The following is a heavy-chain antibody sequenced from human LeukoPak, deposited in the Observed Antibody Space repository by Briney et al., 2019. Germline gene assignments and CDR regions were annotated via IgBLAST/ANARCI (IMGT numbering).Heavy chain of an antibody. CDR2: MSWNSGGR. J-gene: IGHJ2*01. V-gene: IGHV3-9*01. CDR1: GVAFDDDA. D-gene: IGHD3-10*01. CDR3: AKDLPPRYGSGSYPRWYFDL. Sequence: GGSLRLSCAASGVAFDDDAMHWGAQAPGTGLGWVSGMSWNSGGRGYADSVKGRFTISRENAKNSLYLQMPSLRAEDTRLYYCAKDLPPRYGSGSYPRWYFDLWGRGTLVTVSS.